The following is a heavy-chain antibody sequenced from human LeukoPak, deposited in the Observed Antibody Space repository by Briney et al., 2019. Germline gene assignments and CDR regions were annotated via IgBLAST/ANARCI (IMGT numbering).Heavy chain of an antibody. V-gene: IGHV4-4*07. CDR1: GGSISSYY. Sequence: MPSETLSLTCTVSGGSISSYYWSWIRQPAGKGLEWIGRIYTSGSTNYNPSLKSRVTMSVDTSKNQFSLKLSSVTAADTAVYYCAREEQLVRGSYHYYYYMDVWRKGTTVTVSS. CDR3: AREEQLVRGSYHYYYYMDV. CDR2: IYTSGST. D-gene: IGHD6-13*01. J-gene: IGHJ6*03.